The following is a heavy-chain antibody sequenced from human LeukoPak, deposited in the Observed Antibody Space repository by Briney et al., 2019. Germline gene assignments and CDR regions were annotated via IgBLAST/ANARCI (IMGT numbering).Heavy chain of an antibody. CDR2: ISGSGDST. D-gene: IGHD3-22*01. CDR3: AKSSYYDSSGYYREYYFDY. Sequence: PGGSLRLSCAASGFTFSSYAMSWVRQAPGKGLEWVSAISGSGDSTYYGDSVKGRFTISRDNSKNTLYLQMNSPRAEDTAVYYCAKSSYYDSSGYYREYYFDYWGQGTLVTVSS. V-gene: IGHV3-23*01. CDR1: GFTFSSYA. J-gene: IGHJ4*02.